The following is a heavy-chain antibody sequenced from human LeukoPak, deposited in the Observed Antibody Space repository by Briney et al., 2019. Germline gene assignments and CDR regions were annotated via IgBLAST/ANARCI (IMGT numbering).Heavy chain of an antibody. Sequence: GGSLRLSCAAYGFTVSSNYMSWVRQAPGKGLEWVSVIYSGGSTYYADSVKGRFTISRDNAKNSLYLQMNSLRAEDTAVYYCASGPSWYYYDSSGYYSGNPRFDYWGQGTLVTVSS. V-gene: IGHV3-66*01. D-gene: IGHD3-22*01. CDR2: IYSGGST. CDR3: ASGPSWYYYDSSGYYSGNPRFDY. J-gene: IGHJ4*02. CDR1: GFTVSSNY.